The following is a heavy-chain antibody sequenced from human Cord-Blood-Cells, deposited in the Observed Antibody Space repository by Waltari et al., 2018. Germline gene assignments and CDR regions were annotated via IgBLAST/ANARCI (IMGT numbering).Heavy chain of an antibody. CDR2: SGSKAYGGTT. J-gene: IGHJ4*02. Sequence: EVQLVESGGGLVKPGRSLRLSCTASGFTFGDYAMSWFRQAPGKGLEWVGFSGSKAYGGTTEYAASVKGRFTISRDDSKSIAYLQMNSLKTEDTAVYYCTRADGMITLGGVIVADYWGQGTLVTVSS. CDR1: GFTFGDYA. V-gene: IGHV3-49*05. D-gene: IGHD3-16*02. CDR3: TRADGMITLGGVIVADY.